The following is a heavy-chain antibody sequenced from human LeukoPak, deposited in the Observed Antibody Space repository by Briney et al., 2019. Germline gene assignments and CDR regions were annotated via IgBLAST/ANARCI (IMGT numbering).Heavy chain of an antibody. D-gene: IGHD3-3*01. Sequence: PGRSLRLSCAASGFTFSSYAMHWVRQAPGKGLEWVAVISYDGSNKYYADSVKGRFTTSRDNSKNTLYLQMNSLRAEDTAVYYCARGRSTYYDFWSGYYSFDYWGQGTLVTVSS. V-gene: IGHV3-30*04. J-gene: IGHJ4*02. CDR2: ISYDGSNK. CDR3: ARGRSTYYDFWSGYYSFDY. CDR1: GFTFSSYA.